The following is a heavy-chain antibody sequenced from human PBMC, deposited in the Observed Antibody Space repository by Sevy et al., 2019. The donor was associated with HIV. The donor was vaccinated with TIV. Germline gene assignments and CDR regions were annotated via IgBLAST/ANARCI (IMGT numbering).Heavy chain of an antibody. J-gene: IGHJ6*02. Sequence: GGSLRLSCAASGFTFSSYAMHWVRQAPGKGLEWVAVISYDGSNKYYADSVKGRFTISRDNSKNTLYLQMNSLRAEDTDVYYCARAAYDILTGYYRPLYYYYYGMDVWGQGTTVTVSS. CDR2: ISYDGSNK. D-gene: IGHD3-9*01. CDR3: ARAAYDILTGYYRPLYYYYYGMDV. CDR1: GFTFSSYA. V-gene: IGHV3-30-3*01.